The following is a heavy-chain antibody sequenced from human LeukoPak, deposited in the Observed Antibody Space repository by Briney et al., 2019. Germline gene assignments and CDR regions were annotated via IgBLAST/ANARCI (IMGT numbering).Heavy chain of an antibody. J-gene: IGHJ4*02. CDR1: GFTFSTYG. Sequence: GSLRLSCAASGFTFSTYGMHWVRQAPGKGLEWVAFIRYDGINKYYADSVKGRFTISRDNSMNTLYLQMNSLRGEDTAVYYCARDGRTTVTKGTPTAHYYWGQGTLVTVSS. CDR2: IRYDGINK. CDR3: ARDGRTTVTKGTPTAHYY. D-gene: IGHD4-17*01. V-gene: IGHV3-30*02.